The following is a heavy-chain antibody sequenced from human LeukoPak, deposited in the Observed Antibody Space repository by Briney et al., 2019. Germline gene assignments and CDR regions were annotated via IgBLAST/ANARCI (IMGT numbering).Heavy chain of an antibody. CDR2: ISGSGGAT. J-gene: IGHJ5*02. CDR3: AKDPTVGEWPNWFDP. Sequence: GGSLRLSCAASGFTSSSYAMGWVRQAPEGGLQWVSAISGSGGATYSADSVKGRFTISRDNSKNTLYLQMNTLRAEDTTVYYCAKDPTVGEWPNWFDPWGQGTLVTVSS. D-gene: IGHD3-16*01. CDR1: GFTSSSYA. V-gene: IGHV3-23*01.